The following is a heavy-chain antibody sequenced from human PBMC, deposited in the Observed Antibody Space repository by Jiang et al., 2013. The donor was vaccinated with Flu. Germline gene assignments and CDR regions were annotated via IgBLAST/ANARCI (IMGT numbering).Heavy chain of an antibody. D-gene: IGHD6-19*01. Sequence: GGGLVQPGGSLRLSCAASGFTFSNYAMSWVRQAPGKGLEWVSVITGSGGSTYYADSLKGRFTISRDNSKNRLYLQMNSLRAEDTAVYYCAKLGYRSGWPDAFDIWGQGTTVTVSS. V-gene: IGHV3-23*01. CDR3: AKLGYRSGWPDAFDI. CDR1: GFTFSNYA. J-gene: IGHJ3*02. CDR2: ITGSGGST.